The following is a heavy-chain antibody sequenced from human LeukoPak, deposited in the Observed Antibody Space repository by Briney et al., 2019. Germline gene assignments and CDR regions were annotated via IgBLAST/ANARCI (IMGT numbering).Heavy chain of an antibody. CDR3: ARLTRGSPDY. V-gene: IGHV4-34*01. J-gene: IGHJ4*02. CDR2: INHSGNT. D-gene: IGHD2-8*02. CDR1: DGSFSAYY. Sequence: KASETLSLTCAVYDGSFSAYYWSWVRQPPGKGLEWIGEINHSGNTNYSPSLTSRVTISVDTSKNQFSLKLSSVTAADTAVYYCARLTRGSPDYWGQGTLVTVSS.